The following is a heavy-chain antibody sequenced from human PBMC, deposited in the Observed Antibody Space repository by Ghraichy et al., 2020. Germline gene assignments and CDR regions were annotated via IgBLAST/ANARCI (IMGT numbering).Heavy chain of an antibody. CDR2: IYSSGST. CDR3: SRPYYDNSIIPDSFDI. V-gene: IGHV4-59*01. J-gene: IGHJ3*02. CDR1: GGSISSYY. Sequence: SETLSLTCTASGGSISSYYWSWIRQPPGKGLEWIGYIYSSGSTNYNPSLKSRVTILVDTSKNQFSLKLSSVTAADTAVYYCSRPYYDNSIIPDSFDIWGLGTMVTVYS. D-gene: IGHD3-22*01.